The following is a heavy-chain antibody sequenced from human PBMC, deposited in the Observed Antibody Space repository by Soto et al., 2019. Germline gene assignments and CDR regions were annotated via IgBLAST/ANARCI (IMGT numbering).Heavy chain of an antibody. J-gene: IGHJ4*02. D-gene: IGHD6-13*01. V-gene: IGHV1-46*01. CDR1: GYSFTSFY. Sequence: QVQLVQSGAEVKEPGASVKVSCKASGYSFTSFYIHWVRQAPGQGLEWMAIINPTGGSTNYAQRFRGSVTLTMDTSTSTVYMELSGLRSDDTAMYYCARNLASADVWGQGTLVTVSS. CDR2: INPTGGST. CDR3: ARNLASADV.